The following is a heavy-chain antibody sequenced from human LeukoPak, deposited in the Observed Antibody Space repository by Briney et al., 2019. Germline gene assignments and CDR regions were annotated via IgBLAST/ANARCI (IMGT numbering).Heavy chain of an antibody. Sequence: GGSLRLSCAASRFTFSSYWMHWVRQAPGKGRVWGSRNNSDGSSTSYADCVEGRCTISRDNAKNTLYLQMTSLRAEETAVYYCARVAGGFDYWGQGTLVTVSS. CDR3: ARVAGGFDY. J-gene: IGHJ4*02. V-gene: IGHV3-74*01. CDR2: NNSDGSST. D-gene: IGHD1-26*01. CDR1: RFTFSSYW.